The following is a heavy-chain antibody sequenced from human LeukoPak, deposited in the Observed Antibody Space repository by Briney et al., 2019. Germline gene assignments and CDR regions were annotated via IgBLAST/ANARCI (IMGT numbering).Heavy chain of an antibody. Sequence: AASVKVSCKASGYTFTSYYMHWVRQAPGQGLEWMGIINPSGGSTSYAQKFQGRVTMTRDTSTSTVYMELSSLRSEDTAVYYCARGGIVVVTAIIIDYWGQGTLVTVSS. D-gene: IGHD2-21*02. CDR1: GYTFTSYY. CDR2: INPSGGST. V-gene: IGHV1-46*01. CDR3: ARGGIVVVTAIIIDY. J-gene: IGHJ4*02.